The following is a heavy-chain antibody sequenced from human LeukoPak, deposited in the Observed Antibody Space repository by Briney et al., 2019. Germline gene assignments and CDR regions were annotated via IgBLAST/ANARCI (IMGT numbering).Heavy chain of an antibody. CDR2: INHNGNVN. V-gene: IGHV3-7*03. D-gene: IGHD3-16*01. Sequence: SGGSLRLSCTASGFIFSGSWMAWIRQAPGKGLGWVASINHNGNVNYYVDSVKGRFTISRDNAKNSLYLQMSNLRAEDTAVYFCARGGGLDVWGQGATVTVSS. J-gene: IGHJ6*02. CDR3: ARGGGLDV. CDR1: GFIFSGSW.